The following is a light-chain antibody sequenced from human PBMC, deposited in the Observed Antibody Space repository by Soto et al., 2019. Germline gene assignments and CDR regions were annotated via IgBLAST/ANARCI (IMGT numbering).Light chain of an antibody. V-gene: IGKV1-39*01. CDR3: QQAYSYPS. CDR1: QTIDTY. Sequence: DIQMTQSPSSLSASLGDKITITCRANQTIDTYLHWYQQRPGKAPILLISTASSLQSGVPSRISGTGSGTDFTLTISSLQSGDFATYYCQQAYSYPSFGGGTKVEV. CDR2: TAS. J-gene: IGKJ4*01.